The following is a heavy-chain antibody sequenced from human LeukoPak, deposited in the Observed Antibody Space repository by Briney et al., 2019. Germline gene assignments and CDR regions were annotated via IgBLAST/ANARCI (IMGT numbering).Heavy chain of an antibody. J-gene: IGHJ4*02. CDR3: ARLACSGGKCYSIIKYYFDY. V-gene: IGHV4-38-2*01. CDR2: IYHSGTT. CDR1: GYSISSGYY. D-gene: IGHD2-15*01. Sequence: SETLSLTCAVFGYSISSGYYWGWIRQPPGKGLEWIGSIYHSGTTDFNPSLKSRVTISVDTSKNQFSLKLSSVTAADTAVYYCARLACSGGKCYSIIKYYFDYWGQGTLVTVSS.